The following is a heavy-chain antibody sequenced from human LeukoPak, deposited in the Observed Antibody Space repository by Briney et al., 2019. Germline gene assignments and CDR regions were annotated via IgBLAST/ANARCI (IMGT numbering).Heavy chain of an antibody. J-gene: IGHJ6*03. CDR1: GGSISSYY. CDR3: ARGYSSSWSQYYYYYMDV. D-gene: IGHD6-13*01. Sequence: SETLSLTCTVSGGSISSYYWSRIRQPPGKGLEWIGYIYYSGSTNYNPSLKSRVTISVDTSKNQFSLKLSSVTAADTAVYYCARGYSSSWSQYYYYYMDVWGKGTTVTVSS. CDR2: IYYSGST. V-gene: IGHV4-59*01.